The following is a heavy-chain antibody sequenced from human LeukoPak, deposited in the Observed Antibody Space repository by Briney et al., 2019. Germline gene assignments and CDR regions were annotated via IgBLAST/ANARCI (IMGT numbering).Heavy chain of an antibody. CDR1: GYIFTGYY. J-gene: IGHJ6*03. V-gene: IGHV1-2*02. D-gene: IGHD4-17*01. CDR3: ARDLYGDSARNFFYYYMDV. Sequence: ASVKVSCKASGYIFTGYYMHWVRQAPGQGLEWMGWINPNSGGTKYAQKFQGRVTMSRDTSISTVYMELSRLRSDDTALYYCARDLYGDSARNFFYYYMDVWGKGTTVTVSS. CDR2: INPNSGGT.